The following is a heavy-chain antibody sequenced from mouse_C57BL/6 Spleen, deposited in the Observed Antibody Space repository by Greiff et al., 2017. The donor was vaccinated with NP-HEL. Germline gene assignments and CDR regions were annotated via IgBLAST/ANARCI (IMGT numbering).Heavy chain of an antibody. CDR1: GFTFSSYA. CDR3: AREGDYYGSSWYFDV. Sequence: EVQVVESGGGLVKPGGSLKLSCAASGFTFSSYAMSWVRQTPEKRLEWVATISDGGSYTYYPDNVKGRFTISRDNAKNNRYLQMSHLKSEDTAMYYCAREGDYYGSSWYFDVWGTGTTVTVSS. V-gene: IGHV5-4*01. D-gene: IGHD1-1*01. CDR2: ISDGGSYT. J-gene: IGHJ1*03.